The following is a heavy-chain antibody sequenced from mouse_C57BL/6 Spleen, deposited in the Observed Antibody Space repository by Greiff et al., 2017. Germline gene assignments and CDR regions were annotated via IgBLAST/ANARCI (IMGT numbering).Heavy chain of an antibody. V-gene: IGHV5-4*03. CDR2: ISDGGSYT. J-gene: IGHJ4*01. Sequence: EVKLVESGGGLVKPGGSLKLSCAASGFTFSSYAMSWVRQTPEKRLEWVATISDGGSYTYYPDNVKGRFTISRDNAKNNLYLQMSHLKSEDTAMYYCARIPSMDYWGQGTSVTVSS. CDR1: GFTFSSYA. CDR3: ARIPSMDY.